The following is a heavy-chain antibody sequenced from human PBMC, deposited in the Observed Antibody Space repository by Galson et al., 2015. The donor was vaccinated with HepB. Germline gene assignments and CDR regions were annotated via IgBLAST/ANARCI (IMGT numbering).Heavy chain of an antibody. V-gene: IGHV3-74*01. Sequence: SLRLSCAASGFTFSNHWMHWVRQAPGKGLVWVSRIESEGSRTSYADSVKGRFTISRDNAKNTLYLQMNSLRVEDTAIYYCARDQERYTDSSYFDSWGQGTLVTVSS. CDR2: IESEGSRT. J-gene: IGHJ4*02. CDR1: GFTFSNHW. CDR3: ARDQERYTDSSYFDS. D-gene: IGHD1-14*01.